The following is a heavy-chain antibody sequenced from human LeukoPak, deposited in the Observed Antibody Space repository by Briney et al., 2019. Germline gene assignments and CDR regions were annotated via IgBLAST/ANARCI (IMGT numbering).Heavy chain of an antibody. D-gene: IGHD5-12*01. Sequence: PGGSLRLSCAASGFTFSDYYMSWIRQAPGKGLEWVSYISSSSSYTNYADSVKGRFTISRDSAKNSLYLQMNSLRAEDTAVYYCARALSGYDSDYYFDYWGQGTLVTVSS. CDR1: GFTFSDYY. CDR3: ARALSGYDSDYYFDY. V-gene: IGHV3-11*06. CDR2: ISSSSSYT. J-gene: IGHJ4*02.